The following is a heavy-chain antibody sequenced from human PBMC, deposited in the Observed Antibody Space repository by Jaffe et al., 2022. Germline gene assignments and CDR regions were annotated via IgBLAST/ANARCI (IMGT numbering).Heavy chain of an antibody. CDR3: ARLSITMVRGVIIRGHFDY. Sequence: QVQLQESGPGLVKPSETLSLTCAVSGYSISSGYYWGWIRQPPGKGLEWIGSIYHSGSTYYNPSLKSRVTISVDTSKNQFSLKLSSVTAADTAVYYCARLSITMVRGVIIRGHFDYWGQGTLVTVSS. D-gene: IGHD3-10*01. CDR2: IYHSGST. V-gene: IGHV4-38-2*01. J-gene: IGHJ4*02. CDR1: GYSISSGYY.